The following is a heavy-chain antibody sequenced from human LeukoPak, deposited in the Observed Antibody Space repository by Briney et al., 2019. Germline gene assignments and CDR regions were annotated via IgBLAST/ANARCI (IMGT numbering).Heavy chain of an antibody. CDR3: AKERITRIVVVEDY. V-gene: IGHV3-23*01. CDR2: ISGSGGST. J-gene: IGHJ4*02. D-gene: IGHD3-22*01. CDR1: TFTVNNYP. Sequence: GGSLRLSCAGYTFTVNNYPMVRQRQAPGKGLEWVSAISGSGGSTYYADSVKGRFTISRDNCKNTLDLQMNSRSAEDTAVYYCAKERITRIVVVEDYWGQGTLVTVSS.